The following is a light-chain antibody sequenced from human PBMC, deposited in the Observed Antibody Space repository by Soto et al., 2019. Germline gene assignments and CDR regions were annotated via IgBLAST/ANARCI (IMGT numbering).Light chain of an antibody. CDR3: QQYNSYSFT. CDR2: DAS. Sequence: DIQMTQSPSTLSASVGDRVTITCRASQSISSWLAWYQQKPGKAPKLLIYDASSLESWVPSRFSGSGSGTEFTLTISSLQPDEFATYYCQQYNSYSFTFGQGTKLEIK. CDR1: QSISSW. J-gene: IGKJ2*01. V-gene: IGKV1-5*01.